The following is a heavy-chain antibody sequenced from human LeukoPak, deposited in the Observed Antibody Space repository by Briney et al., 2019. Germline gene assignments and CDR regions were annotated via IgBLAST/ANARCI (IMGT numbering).Heavy chain of an antibody. Sequence: PGGSLRLSCAASGFTFSSYSMNWVRQAPGKGLEWVSYISTSSSTIYYADSVKGRFTISRDDAKISLFLQMNSLRAEDTAVYYCARDLKEDIVVVVAANSHWGQGTLVTVSS. V-gene: IGHV3-48*01. D-gene: IGHD2-15*01. CDR2: ISTSSSTI. J-gene: IGHJ4*02. CDR1: GFTFSSYS. CDR3: ARDLKEDIVVVVAANSH.